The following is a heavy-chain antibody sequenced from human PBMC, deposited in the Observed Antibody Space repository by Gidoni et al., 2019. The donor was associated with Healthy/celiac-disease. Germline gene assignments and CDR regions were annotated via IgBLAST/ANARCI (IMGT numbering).Heavy chain of an antibody. Sequence: VQRVESGGGLVKPGGSLRLSCATSGLTFRSYSMTWVRQAPGKGLEWVSSISSSSSYIYYADSVKGRFTISRDNAKNSLYLQMSSLRAEATAVYYCARDALRVLRINGMDVWGQGTTVTVSS. J-gene: IGHJ6*02. CDR2: ISSSSSYI. CDR1: GLTFRSYS. D-gene: IGHD1-20*01. V-gene: IGHV3-21*01. CDR3: ARDALRVLRINGMDV.